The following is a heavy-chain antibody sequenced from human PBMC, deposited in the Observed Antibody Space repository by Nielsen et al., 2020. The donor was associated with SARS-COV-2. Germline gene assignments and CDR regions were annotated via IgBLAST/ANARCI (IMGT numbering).Heavy chain of an antibody. V-gene: IGHV3-33*06. CDR2: IWYDGSNK. D-gene: IGHD2-21*01. Sequence: GGSLRLSCAAHGFSFRSYGMHWVRQAPGKGLEWVAVIWYDGSNKYYADSVKGRFTISRDNSKNTLYLQMSSLRAEDTAVYYCAKDRTTGVISPFCMDYWGQGTLVTVSS. J-gene: IGHJ4*02. CDR1: GFSFRSYG. CDR3: AKDRTTGVISPFCMDY.